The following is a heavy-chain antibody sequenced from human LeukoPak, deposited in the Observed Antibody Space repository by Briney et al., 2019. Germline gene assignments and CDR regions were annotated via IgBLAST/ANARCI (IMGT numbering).Heavy chain of an antibody. CDR3: ARGVLGVIPIDY. D-gene: IGHD3-10*01. J-gene: IGHJ4*02. CDR1: GFTVSSTY. CDR2: TYGDHNA. Sequence: PGGSLRLSCAASGFTVSSTYMAWVRQAPGKGLDWVSFTYGDHNAFYADSVKGRFTISRDNSKNTLYLQMNSLRAEDTAVYFCARGVLGVIPIDYWGQGTLVTVSS. V-gene: IGHV3-53*01.